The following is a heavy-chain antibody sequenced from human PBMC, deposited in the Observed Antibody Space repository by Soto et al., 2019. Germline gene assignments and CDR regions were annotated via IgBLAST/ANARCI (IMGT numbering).Heavy chain of an antibody. CDR1: GDSINSNYC. D-gene: IGHD6-19*01. J-gene: IGHJ4*02. Sequence: QVQLQESGPGLVRPSGTLSLTCAVSGDSINSNYCWTWVRQPPGKGLEWIAEIYYSGGTSYNPSVKSRLTISMDKSKNQFSLNLTSVTAADTAMYYCARDTGWGLGFWGQGTLVTVSS. V-gene: IGHV4-4*02. CDR2: IYYSGGT. CDR3: ARDTGWGLGF.